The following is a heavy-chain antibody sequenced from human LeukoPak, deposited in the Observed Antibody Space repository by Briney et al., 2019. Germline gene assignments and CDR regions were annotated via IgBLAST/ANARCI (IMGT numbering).Heavy chain of an antibody. J-gene: IGHJ4*02. CDR3: ARVVASTSIDS. V-gene: IGHV4-4*02. CDR2: MYYSGST. Sequence: SETLSLTCDVSGGSISSNNWWRWVRTPPGKGLEWIGSMYYSGSTYYNPSLKSRVTISVDTSKNQFSLKLSSVTAADTAIYYCARVVASTSIDSWGQGTLVTVSS. CDR1: GGSISSNNW. D-gene: IGHD2-15*01.